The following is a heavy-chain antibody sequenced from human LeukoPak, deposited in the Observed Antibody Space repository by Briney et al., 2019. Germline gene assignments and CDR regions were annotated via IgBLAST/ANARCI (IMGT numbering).Heavy chain of an antibody. CDR1: GGSISSYY. V-gene: IGHV4-59*01. Sequence: SETLSLTCTVSGGSISSYYWIWIRQPPGKGLEWIGYIYYSGSTNYNPSLKGRVTISVDTSKNQFSLKLSSVTAADTAVYYCARVPGAFDIWGQGTMVTISS. CDR2: IYYSGST. J-gene: IGHJ3*02. CDR3: ARVPGAFDI.